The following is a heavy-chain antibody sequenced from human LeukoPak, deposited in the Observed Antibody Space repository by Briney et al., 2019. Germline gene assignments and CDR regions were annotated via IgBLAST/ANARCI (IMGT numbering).Heavy chain of an antibody. D-gene: IGHD1-14*01. CDR1: GGSSSGYY. CDR3: ARGVPGY. V-gene: IGHV4-34*01. Sequence: SETLSLTCAVYGGSSSGYYWSWIRQPPGKGLEWIGEINHSGSTNYNPSLKSRVTISVDTSKNQFSLKLGSVTAADTAVYYCARGVPGYWGQGTLVTVSS. CDR2: INHSGST. J-gene: IGHJ4*02.